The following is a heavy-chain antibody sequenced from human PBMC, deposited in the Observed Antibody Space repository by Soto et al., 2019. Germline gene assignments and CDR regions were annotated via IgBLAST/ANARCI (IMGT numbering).Heavy chain of an antibody. V-gene: IGHV4-59*08. D-gene: IGHD1-20*01. CDR2: IYYSGST. J-gene: IGHJ6*03. CDR1: GGSISSYY. CDR3: ARRRSYKSYYYYYMDV. Sequence: SETLSLTCTVSGGSISSYYWSWIRQPPGKGLEWIGYIYYSGSTNYNPSLKSRVTISVDTSKNQFSLKLSSVTAADTAVYYCARRRSYKSYYYYYMDVWGKGTTVTVSS.